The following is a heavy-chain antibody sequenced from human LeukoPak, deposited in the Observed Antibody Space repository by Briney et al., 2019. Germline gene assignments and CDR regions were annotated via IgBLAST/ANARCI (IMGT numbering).Heavy chain of an antibody. CDR1: GFTVSSNY. J-gene: IGHJ4*02. Sequence: GGSLRLSCAASGFTVSSNYMSWVRQAPGKGLEWVSVIYSGGSTYYADSVKGRFTISRDNSKNTLYLQMNSLRAEDTAVYYCAKDSDSGSYYLDYWGQGTLVTVSS. CDR3: AKDSDSGSYYLDY. CDR2: IYSGGST. D-gene: IGHD1-26*01. V-gene: IGHV3-66*01.